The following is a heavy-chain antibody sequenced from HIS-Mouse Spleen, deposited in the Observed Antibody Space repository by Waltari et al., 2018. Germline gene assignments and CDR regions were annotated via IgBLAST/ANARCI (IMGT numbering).Heavy chain of an antibody. D-gene: IGHD6-13*01. Sequence: QLQLQESGPGLVKPSETLSLTCTVSGGSISSSSYYWVWIRQPPGKGLEWIGRIYYSGSTYYSPSRKSRVTISVDTSKNQFSLKLSSVTAADTAVYYCAREIPYSSSWYDWYFDLWGRGTLVTVSS. V-gene: IGHV4-39*07. CDR1: GGSISSSSYY. CDR3: AREIPYSSSWYDWYFDL. J-gene: IGHJ2*01. CDR2: IYYSGST.